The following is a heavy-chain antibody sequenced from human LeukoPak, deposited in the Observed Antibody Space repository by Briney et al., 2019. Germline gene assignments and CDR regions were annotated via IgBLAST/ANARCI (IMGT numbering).Heavy chain of an antibody. Sequence: ASVKVSCKASGYTFTDYAIHWVRQAPGQRLEWMGWINAGNGNTKYSQKFQGRVTITRDTSASTAYMELSSLRSEDTAVYYCARDWSPNYYDSSGYPYWEYWGQGTLVTVSS. CDR2: INAGNGNT. CDR1: GYTFTDYA. CDR3: ARDWSPNYYDSSGYPYWEY. J-gene: IGHJ4*02. V-gene: IGHV1-3*01. D-gene: IGHD3-22*01.